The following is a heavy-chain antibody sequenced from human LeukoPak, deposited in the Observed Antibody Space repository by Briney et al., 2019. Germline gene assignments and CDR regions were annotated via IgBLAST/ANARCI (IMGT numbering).Heavy chain of an antibody. CDR3: ARHDRSAEWLSPVDAFDI. Sequence: SETLSLTRTVSGGSIGGYFWNWIRQPPGKGLEWIGYIYPSGSSSYNPSLKSRVTISVDTSKNQFSLKLSSVTAADTAVYYCARHDRSAEWLSPVDAFDIWGQGTMVTVSS. V-gene: IGHV4-4*09. CDR2: IYPSGSS. D-gene: IGHD3-3*01. CDR1: GGSIGGYF. J-gene: IGHJ3*02.